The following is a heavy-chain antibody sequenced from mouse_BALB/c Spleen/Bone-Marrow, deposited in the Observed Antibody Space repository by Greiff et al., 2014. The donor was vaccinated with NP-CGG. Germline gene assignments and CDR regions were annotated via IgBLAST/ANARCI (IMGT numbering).Heavy chain of an antibody. CDR2: IDPANGNT. D-gene: IGHD1-3*01. CDR3: ARSPGKVNY. Sequence: EVQLQQSGAELVKPGASVKLSCTASGFNIKDSYIHWVKRRPEQGLEWIGRIDPANGNTNYDPKFQGNATITADTSSNTAYLHLNSLTSEDTAVYYCARSPGKVNYWGQGTLVTVSA. V-gene: IGHV14-3*02. J-gene: IGHJ3*01. CDR1: GFNIKDSY.